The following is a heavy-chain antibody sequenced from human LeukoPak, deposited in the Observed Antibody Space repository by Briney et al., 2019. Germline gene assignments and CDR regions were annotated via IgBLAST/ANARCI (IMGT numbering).Heavy chain of an antibody. CDR2: ISYDGNIK. V-gene: IGHV3-30*03. D-gene: IGHD6-19*01. Sequence: GGSLRLSCAASGFAFSSYGMHWVRQAPGKGQEWVALISYDGNIKYYADSVKGRFTISRDNSNNMLYLQVNSLRVEDTAVYHCASEFRMGHSGWSGYFQLWGQGTLATVSS. J-gene: IGHJ1*01. CDR1: GFAFSSYG. CDR3: ASEFRMGHSGWSGYFQL.